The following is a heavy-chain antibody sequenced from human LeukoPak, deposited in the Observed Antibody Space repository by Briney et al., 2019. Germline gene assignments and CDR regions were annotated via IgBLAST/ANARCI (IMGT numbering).Heavy chain of an antibody. CDR1: GGSITSKNYY. J-gene: IGHJ5*02. CDR2: IYYSGSN. Sequence: PSETLSLTCSVSGGSITSKNYYWAWIRQPPGKGLEWIASIYYSGSNYYNPSLKSRVTISVDTSKNQFSLKMISVTAADTAVYYCARRGRYSYGILYNWFDPWGQGTLVTVSS. CDR3: ARRGRYSYGILYNWFDP. V-gene: IGHV4-39*07. D-gene: IGHD5-18*01.